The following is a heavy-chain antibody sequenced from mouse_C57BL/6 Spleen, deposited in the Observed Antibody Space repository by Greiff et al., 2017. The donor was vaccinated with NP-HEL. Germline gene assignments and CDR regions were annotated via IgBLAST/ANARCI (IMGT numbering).Heavy chain of an antibody. V-gene: IGHV1-85*01. CDR2: IYPRDGST. J-gene: IGHJ4*01. CDR3: ARSSITTVVADYAMDY. Sequence: VQLQESGPELVKPGASVKLSCKASGYTFTSYDINWVKQRPGQGLEWIGWIYPRDGSTKYNEKFKGKATLTVDTSSSTAYMELHSLTSEDSAVYFCARSSITTVVADYAMDYWGQGTSVTVSS. D-gene: IGHD1-1*01. CDR1: GYTFTSYD.